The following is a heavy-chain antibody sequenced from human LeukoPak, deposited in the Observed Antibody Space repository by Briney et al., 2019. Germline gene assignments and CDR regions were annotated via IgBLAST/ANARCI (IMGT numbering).Heavy chain of an antibody. CDR1: GFTFSSYA. J-gene: IGHJ4*02. D-gene: IGHD2-2*01. CDR3: ARGLIKDQLLLFDY. CDR2: ISYDGSNK. V-gene: IGHV3-30*04. Sequence: SGGSLRLSCAASGFTFSSYAMHWVRQAPGKGLEWVAVISYDGSNKYYADSVKGRFTISRDNSKNTLYLQMNSLRAEDTAVYYYARGLIKDQLLLFDYWGQGTLVTVSS.